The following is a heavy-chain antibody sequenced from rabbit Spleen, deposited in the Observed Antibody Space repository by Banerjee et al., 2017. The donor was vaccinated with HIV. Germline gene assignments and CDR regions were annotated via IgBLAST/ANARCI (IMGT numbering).Heavy chain of an antibody. CDR2: IDPIFGVS. V-gene: IGHV1S8*01. D-gene: IGHD4-1*01. CDR1: GFDISKYG. CDR3: VRDLAGVIGWNFNL. J-gene: IGHJ4*01. Sequence: QEQLVESGGGLVQPGGSLKLSCTVSGFDISKYGVTWVRQAPGKGLEWIGYIDPIFGVSYYATWVNGRFTISSHDAQNTLYLQLSSLTAADTATYFCVRDLAGVIGWNFNLWGQGTLVTVS.